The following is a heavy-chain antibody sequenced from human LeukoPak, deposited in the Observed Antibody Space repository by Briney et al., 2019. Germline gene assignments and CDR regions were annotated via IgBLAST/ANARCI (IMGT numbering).Heavy chain of an antibody. D-gene: IGHD3-9*01. CDR3: ARASLRTSVYYFDY. Sequence: SETLSLTCTVSGGSVSNGSYYWSWIRRPPGKGLKWIGYIYYSGSTNYNPSLKSRVTISVDTSKNQFSQKLSSVTAADTAVYYCARASLRTSVYYFDYWGQGTLVTVSS. V-gene: IGHV4-61*01. CDR1: GGSVSNGSYY. CDR2: IYYSGST. J-gene: IGHJ4*02.